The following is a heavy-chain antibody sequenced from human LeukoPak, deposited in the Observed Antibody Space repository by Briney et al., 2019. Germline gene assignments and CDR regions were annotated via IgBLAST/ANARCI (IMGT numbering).Heavy chain of an antibody. CDR2: IWYDGSNK. Sequence: GGSLRLSCAASGLTLSSYGMHWVRQAPGKGLEWVAVIWYDGSNKFYADSVKGRFTIYRDNSKNTLYLQMNSLRAEDTAVYYCAGDYGEYYYGMDVWGQGTTVTVSS. CDR1: GLTLSSYG. D-gene: IGHD4-17*01. CDR3: AGDYGEYYYGMDV. V-gene: IGHV3-33*01. J-gene: IGHJ6*02.